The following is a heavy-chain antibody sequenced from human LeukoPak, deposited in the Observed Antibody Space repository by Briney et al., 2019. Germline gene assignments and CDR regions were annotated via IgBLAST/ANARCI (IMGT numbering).Heavy chain of an antibody. D-gene: IGHD3-16*02. CDR1: GFTFSSYW. J-gene: IGHJ4*02. Sequence: GGSLRLSCAASGFTFSSYWMSWVRQAPGKGLEWVANIKQDGSEKYYVDTVKGRFTISRDNDKNSLFLQMTSLRAEDTAVYYCARVGGRYSPLGYWGQGTLVTVSS. CDR3: ARVGGRYSPLGY. V-gene: IGHV3-7*01. CDR2: IKQDGSEK.